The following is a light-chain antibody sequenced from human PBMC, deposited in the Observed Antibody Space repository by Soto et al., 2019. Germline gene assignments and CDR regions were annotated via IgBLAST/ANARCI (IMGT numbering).Light chain of an antibody. CDR1: NSDVGGYNY. V-gene: IGLV2-14*01. CDR3: SSYTTTSTLYV. J-gene: IGLJ1*01. CDR2: EVF. Sequence: QSVLTQPASVSGSPGQSITIPCTGTNSDVGGYNYVSWYQHHPGKAPKLMIYEVFNRPSGVSSRFSGSKSGSTASLTISGLQAEDEADYYCSSYTTTSTLYVFGTGTKLTVL.